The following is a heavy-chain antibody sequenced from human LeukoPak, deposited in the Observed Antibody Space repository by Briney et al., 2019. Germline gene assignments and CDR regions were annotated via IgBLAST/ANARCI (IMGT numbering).Heavy chain of an antibody. CDR3: VKERPGIAVAGTY. V-gene: IGHV3-53*01. Sequence: GGSLRLSCAASGFTVSSNYMSWVRQAPGKGLEWVSVIYSGGSTYYADSVKGRFTISRDNSKNTLYLQMNSLRAEDTALYYCVKERPGIAVAGTYWGQGTLVTVSS. J-gene: IGHJ4*02. CDR1: GFTVSSNY. D-gene: IGHD6-19*01. CDR2: IYSGGST.